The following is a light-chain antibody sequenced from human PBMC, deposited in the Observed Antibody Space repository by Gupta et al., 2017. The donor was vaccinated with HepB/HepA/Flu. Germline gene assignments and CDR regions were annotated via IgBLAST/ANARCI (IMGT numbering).Light chain of an antibody. CDR1: ESVSSN. Sequence: EIVMTQSPATLSVSPGERATLSCRASESVSSNLAWYQQKPGQAPRLLIYHASTRATGIPARFSGSGSGTEFTLTISSLQSEDFAVYYCQTYNNWPPSSFGQGTKLEIK. CDR3: QTYNNWPPSS. J-gene: IGKJ2*04. CDR2: HAS. V-gene: IGKV3-15*01.